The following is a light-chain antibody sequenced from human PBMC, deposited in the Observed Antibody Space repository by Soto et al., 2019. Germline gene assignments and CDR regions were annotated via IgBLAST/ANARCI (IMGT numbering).Light chain of an antibody. V-gene: IGKV1-5*03. Sequence: DIQMTHSPSTLSGSVGDRVTITCRASQTISSWLAWYQQKPGKAPKLLIYKASTLKSGVPSRFSGSGSGTEFTLTISSLQPDDFATYYCQQYNSYSRSFGGGTKVDIK. CDR3: QQYNSYSRS. CDR1: QTISSW. J-gene: IGKJ4*01. CDR2: KAS.